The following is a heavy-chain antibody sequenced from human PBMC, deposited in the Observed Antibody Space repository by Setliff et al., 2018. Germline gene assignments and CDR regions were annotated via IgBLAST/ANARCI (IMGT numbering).Heavy chain of an antibody. CDR1: GHTLTGYY. D-gene: IGHD6-13*01. CDR2: INPNSGGT. CDR3: ARGGVAAAGRKGVFEH. J-gene: IGHJ4*02. Sequence: ASVKVSCKASGHTLTGYYMHWVRQAPGQGLEWMGWINPNSGGTNYAQKFQGRVTMTRDTSTSTVYMEFSSLRSDDTAVYYCARGGVAAAGRKGVFEHWGQGTLVTVSS. V-gene: IGHV1-2*02.